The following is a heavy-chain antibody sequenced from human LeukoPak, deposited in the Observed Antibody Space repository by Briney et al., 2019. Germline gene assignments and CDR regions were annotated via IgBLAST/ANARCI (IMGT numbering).Heavy chain of an antibody. CDR3: ARYSRRGRGCDY. D-gene: IGHD3-16*01. J-gene: IGHJ4*02. CDR1: GGSFSGYY. V-gene: IGHV4-34*01. Sequence: SETLSLTCAVYGGSFSGYYWSWLRQPPGKGLEWIGEINHSGSTNYNPSLKSRVTISVDTSKNQFSLKLSSVTAADTAVYYCARYSRRGRGCDYWGQGTLVTVSS. CDR2: INHSGST.